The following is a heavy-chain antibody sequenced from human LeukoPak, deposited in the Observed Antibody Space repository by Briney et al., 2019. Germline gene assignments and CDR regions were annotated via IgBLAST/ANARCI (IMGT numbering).Heavy chain of an antibody. D-gene: IGHD7-27*01. CDR1: GYTLTELS. CDR3: AVNWGSGYYYGMDV. V-gene: IGHV1-24*01. CDR2: FDPEDGET. J-gene: IGHJ6*02. Sequence: GASVKVSCKVSGYTLTELSMHWVRQAPGKGLEWMGGFDPEDGETIYAQKFQGRVTMTEDTSTDTAYMELSSLRSEDTAVYYCAVNWGSGYYYGMDVWGQGTTVTVSS.